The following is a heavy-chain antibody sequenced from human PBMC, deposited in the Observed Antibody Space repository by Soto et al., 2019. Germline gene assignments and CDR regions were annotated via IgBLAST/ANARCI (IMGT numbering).Heavy chain of an antibody. CDR2: IRSKAYGGTT. Sequence: GGSLRLSCTASGFTFGDYAMSWFRQAPGKGLEWVGFIRSKAYGGTTEYAASVKGRFTISRDDSKSIAYLQMNSLKTEDTAVYYCTRERGGIVLMVYALYYYYYGMDVWGQGTTVTVSS. CDR3: TRERGGIVLMVYALYYYYYGMDV. D-gene: IGHD2-8*01. CDR1: GFTFGDYA. J-gene: IGHJ6*02. V-gene: IGHV3-49*03.